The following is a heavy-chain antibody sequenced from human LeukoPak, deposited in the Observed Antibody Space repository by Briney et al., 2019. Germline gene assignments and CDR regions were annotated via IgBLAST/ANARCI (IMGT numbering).Heavy chain of an antibody. CDR3: ARDDYGAYDWYFDL. J-gene: IGHJ2*01. Sequence: SETLSLTCTVSGGSISSGDYYWSWIRQPPGKGLEWIGYIYYSGSTYYSPSLKSRVTISVDTSKNQFSLKLSSVTAADTAVYYCARDDYGAYDWYFDLWGRGTLVTVSS. D-gene: IGHD4-17*01. CDR2: IYYSGST. CDR1: GGSISSGDYY. V-gene: IGHV4-30-4*01.